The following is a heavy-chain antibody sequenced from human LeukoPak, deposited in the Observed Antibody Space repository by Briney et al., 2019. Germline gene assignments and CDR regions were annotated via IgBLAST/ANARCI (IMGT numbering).Heavy chain of an antibody. CDR2: INPGDSDA. D-gene: IGHD3-10*01. CDR3: ARQPGAGWFDP. V-gene: IGHV5-51*01. Sequence: GESLKISCQASGYSFTSSWIGWARQMPGKGLEWMAIINPGDSDARYSPSFQGQVTISADKSISTVYLQWGSLKASDTAMYYCARQPGAGWFDPWGQGTLVTVSS. CDR1: GYSFTSSW. J-gene: IGHJ5*02.